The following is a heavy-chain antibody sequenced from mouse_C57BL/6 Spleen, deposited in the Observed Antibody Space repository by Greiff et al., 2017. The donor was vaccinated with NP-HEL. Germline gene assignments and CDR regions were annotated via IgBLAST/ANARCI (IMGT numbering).Heavy chain of an antibody. CDR3: ARSSYYGSSPDY. J-gene: IGHJ2*01. D-gene: IGHD1-1*01. CDR1: GYAFSSYW. Sequence: VKLMESGAELVKPGASVKISCKASGYAFSSYWMNWVKQRPGKGLEWIGQIYPGDGDTNYNGKFKGKATLTADKSSSTAYMQLSSLTSEDSAVYFCARSSYYGSSPDYWGQGTTLTVSS. V-gene: IGHV1-80*01. CDR2: IYPGDGDT.